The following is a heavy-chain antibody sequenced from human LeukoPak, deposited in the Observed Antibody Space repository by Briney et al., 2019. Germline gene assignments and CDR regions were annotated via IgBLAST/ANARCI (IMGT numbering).Heavy chain of an antibody. CDR1: GGSISSSYY. D-gene: IGHD5-18*01. CDR2: IYYSGST. V-gene: IGHV4-39*01. CDR3: ARLDTTLAPYFDY. Sequence: SETLSLTCTVSGGSISSSYYWAWIRQPPGKGVEWIGNIYYSGSTYYNPSLKSRVTISVDTSKNQFSLKLSSVTAADTAVYYCARLDTTLAPYFDYWGQGTLVTVSS. J-gene: IGHJ4*02.